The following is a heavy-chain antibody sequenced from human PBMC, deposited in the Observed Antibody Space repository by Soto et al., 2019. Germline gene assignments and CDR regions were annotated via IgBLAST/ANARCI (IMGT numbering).Heavy chain of an antibody. CDR3: ARESEDLTSNFDY. CDR2: TSSTTNYI. V-gene: IGHV3-21*06. Sequence: LRLSCAASWFTFTRYSMNWVRQSPGKGLEWVSSTSSTTNYIYYGDSMKGRFTISRDNAKNSLYLEMNSLRAEDTAVYYCARESEDLTSNFDYWGQGTLVTVSS. CDR1: WFTFTRYS. J-gene: IGHJ4*02.